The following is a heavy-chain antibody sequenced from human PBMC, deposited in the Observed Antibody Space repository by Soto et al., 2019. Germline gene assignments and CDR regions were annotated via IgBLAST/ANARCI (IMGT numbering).Heavy chain of an antibody. J-gene: IGHJ6*01. CDR3: ARYSASGLYYYFGMDV. D-gene: IGHD6-13*01. CDR1: GDSISISNW. Sequence: SEALSVTCVVPGDSISISNWLTWFRQPPVKGLEWIGDIYYTGITNYNPSLKSRVTILVDKSKNQFSLKLTSVTAADTAVYYCARYSASGLYYYFGMDVWGQGTPVTVSS. V-gene: IGHV4-4*02. CDR2: IYYTGIT.